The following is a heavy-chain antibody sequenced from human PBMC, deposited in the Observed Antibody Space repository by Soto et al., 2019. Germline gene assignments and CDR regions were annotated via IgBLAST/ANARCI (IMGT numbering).Heavy chain of an antibody. CDR2: IRSKANNYAT. CDR1: GFTFSGSA. Sequence: EVQLVGSGGGLVQPGGALKLSCAASGFTFSGSAVHWVRQASGKGLEWVGRIRSKANNYATTYAASVQGRFTIFRDDLKNTAYLQMNSLKTEDTAVYYCTNPQVYYGMDVWGQGTTVTVSS. J-gene: IGHJ6*02. CDR3: TNPQVYYGMDV. V-gene: IGHV3-73*02.